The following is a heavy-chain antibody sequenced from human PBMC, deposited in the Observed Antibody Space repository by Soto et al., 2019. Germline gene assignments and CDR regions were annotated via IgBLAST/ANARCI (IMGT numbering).Heavy chain of an antibody. CDR3: ARRPAFHSYPRMDV. CDR1: GGSISSGGYS. D-gene: IGHD2-15*01. Sequence: QLQLQESGSGLVKPSQTLSLTCAVSGGSISSGGYSWSWIRQPPGKGLEWIGYISHSGSTYYNPSHKRRVNISADRSKNQSSLTLSSVTAADTAVYYCARRPAFHSYPRMDVWDQGTTVTVSS. J-gene: IGHJ6*02. CDR2: ISHSGST. V-gene: IGHV4-30-2*01.